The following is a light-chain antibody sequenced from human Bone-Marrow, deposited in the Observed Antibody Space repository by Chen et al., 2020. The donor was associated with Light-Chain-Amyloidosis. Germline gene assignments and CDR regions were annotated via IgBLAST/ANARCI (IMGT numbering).Light chain of an antibody. CDR1: TGTVTSVHY. J-gene: IGLJ2*01. Sequence: QAVVTQEPSLTVSPGGTVTLTCGSSTGTVTSVHYPYWFQQKPGQAPRTLIYDASSKHSWTPARFSGSLLGGKAALTLSGVQPEDEADYYCLLSYSGVRVFGGGTKLTVL. CDR2: DAS. CDR3: LLSYSGVRV. V-gene: IGLV7-46*01.